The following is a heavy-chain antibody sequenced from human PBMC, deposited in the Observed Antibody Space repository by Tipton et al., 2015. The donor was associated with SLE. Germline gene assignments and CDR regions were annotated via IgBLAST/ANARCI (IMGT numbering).Heavy chain of an antibody. D-gene: IGHD3-10*01. CDR2: IYYSGST. CDR3: ARGDRTFYGSANYKDAFDI. J-gene: IGHJ3*02. V-gene: IGHV4-59*01. CDR1: GGSISTYS. Sequence: TLSLTCTVSGGSISTYSWSWIRQPPGKGLEWIGYIYYSGSTNYNRSLKSRVTISVDTSKNQFSLKLSSVTAADTAVYYCARGDRTFYGSANYKDAFDIWGQGTMVTVSS.